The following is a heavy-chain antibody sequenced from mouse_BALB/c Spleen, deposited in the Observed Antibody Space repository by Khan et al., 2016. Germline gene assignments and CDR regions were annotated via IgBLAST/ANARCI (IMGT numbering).Heavy chain of an antibody. D-gene: IGHD1-2*01. CDR2: INPDSSTI. Sequence: EVKLLESGGGLVQPGGSLKLSCAASGCDFSRYWMSWVRQAPGKGLEWIGEINPDSSTINYTPSLKDKFIISRDNAKNTLYLQMSKVRSEDTALYYCARLHYYGWFAYWGQGTLVTVSA. J-gene: IGHJ3*01. CDR3: ARLHYYGWFAY. CDR1: GCDFSRYW. V-gene: IGHV4-1*02.